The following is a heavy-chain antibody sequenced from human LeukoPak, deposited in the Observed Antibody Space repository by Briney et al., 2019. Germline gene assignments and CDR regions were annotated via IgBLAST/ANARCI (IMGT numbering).Heavy chain of an antibody. Sequence: PGGSLRLSCAASGFTFSSYWMSWVRQAPGKGLEWVSTFSGDGTSAYYADSVKGRFTISRDNSKNTLDLQMNSLRVEDTAVYYCAKRMAYRSGRLHFDDWGQGTLVTVSS. J-gene: IGHJ4*02. V-gene: IGHV3-23*01. D-gene: IGHD6-19*01. CDR1: GFTFSSYW. CDR2: FSGDGTSA. CDR3: AKRMAYRSGRLHFDD.